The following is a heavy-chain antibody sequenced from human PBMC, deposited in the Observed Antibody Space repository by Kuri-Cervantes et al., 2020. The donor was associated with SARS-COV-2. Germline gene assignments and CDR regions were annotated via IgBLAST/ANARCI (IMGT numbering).Heavy chain of an antibody. CDR1: GFTFSNAW. CDR3: TTSPRYYYDGSGQSRSFDY. Sequence: GESLKISCAASGFTFSNAWMSWVRQAPGKGLEWVGRIKSKTDGGTTDYAAPVKGRFTISRDDSKNTLYLQMNSLKTEDTAVYYCTTSPRYYYDGSGQSRSFDYWGQGTLVTVSS. J-gene: IGHJ4*02. CDR2: IKSKTDGGTT. V-gene: IGHV3-15*01. D-gene: IGHD3-22*01.